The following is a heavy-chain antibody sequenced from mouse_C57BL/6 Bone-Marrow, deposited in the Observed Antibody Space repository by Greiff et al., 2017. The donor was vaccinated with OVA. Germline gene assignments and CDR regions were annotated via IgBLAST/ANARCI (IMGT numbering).Heavy chain of an antibody. J-gene: IGHJ3*01. D-gene: IGHD2-4*01. V-gene: IGHV2-2*01. CDR3: ARNCDDYGGFAY. CDR1: GFSLTSYG. Sequence: VQLKESGPGLVQPSQSLSITCTVSGFSLTSYGVHWVRQSPGKGLEWLGVIWSGGSPDYNAAFISRLSISQDNSKSQVFFKMNSLQADDTVIYYCARNCDDYGGFAYWGQGTLVTVSA. CDR2: IWSGGSP.